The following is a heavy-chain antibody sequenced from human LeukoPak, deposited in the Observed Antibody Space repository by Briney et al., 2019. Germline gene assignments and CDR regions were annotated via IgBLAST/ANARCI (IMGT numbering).Heavy chain of an antibody. V-gene: IGHV4-39*07. CDR3: AASSGWYRGRWFDP. CDR1: GGFISSSSYY. CDR2: IYYSAST. J-gene: IGHJ5*02. Sequence: ASETLSLTCTVSGGFISSSSYYWGWIRQPPGKGLEWIGSIYYSASTYYHPSLKSRVTISVDTSKNQFSLKLSSVTAADTAVYYCAASSGWYRGRWFDPWGQGTLVTVSS. D-gene: IGHD6-19*01.